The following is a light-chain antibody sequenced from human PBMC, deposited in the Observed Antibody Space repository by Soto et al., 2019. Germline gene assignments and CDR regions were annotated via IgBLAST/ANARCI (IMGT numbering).Light chain of an antibody. CDR1: QSVSSNS. V-gene: IGKV3-20*01. CDR3: QQYGTSPLT. Sequence: EMVLTQSPGTLSLSRGERVALSCRASQSVSSNSLAWYQQKPGQAPRLLIHGASKRAAVTPDRFSGSGSATDYTLTISRLEPEDFAVYYCQQYGTSPLTVGGGTKVDSK. J-gene: IGKJ4*01. CDR2: GAS.